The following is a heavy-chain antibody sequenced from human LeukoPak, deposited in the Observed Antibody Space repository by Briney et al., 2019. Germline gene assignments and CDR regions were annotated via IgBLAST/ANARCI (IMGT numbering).Heavy chain of an antibody. V-gene: IGHV3-74*01. CDR1: GFTCSSYW. CDR2: VASDGSST. D-gene: IGHD4-23*01. CDR3: ARGRPHGNDY. J-gene: IGHJ4*02. Sequence: GGSLRLSCAASGFTCSSYWRNWVRQAPGKGLVWVSRVASDGSSTTYADSVKGRFSISRDNAKNTLYLQRNSLRVEDTAVYYCARGRPHGNDYWGQGTLVTVSS.